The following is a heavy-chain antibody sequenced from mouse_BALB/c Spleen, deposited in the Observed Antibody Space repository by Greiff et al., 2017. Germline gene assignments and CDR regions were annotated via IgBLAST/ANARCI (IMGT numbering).Heavy chain of an antibody. J-gene: IGHJ1*01. V-gene: IGHV8-8*01. CDR2: IWWDDDK. CDR1: GFSLSTSGMG. CDR3: ARLPPYDGYWYFDV. D-gene: IGHD2-3*01. Sequence: QVTLKESGPGILKPSQTLSLTCSFSGFSLSTSGMGVGWIRQPSGMGLEWLAHIWWDDDKDYNPSLKSQLTISKVTSRNQVFLKITSVDTADTATYYCARLPPYDGYWYFDVWGAGTTVTVPS.